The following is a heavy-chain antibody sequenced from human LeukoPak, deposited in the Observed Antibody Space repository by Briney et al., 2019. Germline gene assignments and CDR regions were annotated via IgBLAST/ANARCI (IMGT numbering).Heavy chain of an antibody. CDR2: IYYSGST. V-gene: IGHV4-59*08. CDR3: ASQGFITIFGVVTGAHFDY. Sequence: SETLSLTCTVSGGSISSYYWSWIRQPPGKGLEWIGYIYYSGSTNYNPSLKSRVTISVDTSKNQFSLKLSSVTAADTAVYYCASQGFITIFGVVTGAHFDYWGQGTLVTVSS. J-gene: IGHJ4*02. CDR1: GGSISSYY. D-gene: IGHD3-3*01.